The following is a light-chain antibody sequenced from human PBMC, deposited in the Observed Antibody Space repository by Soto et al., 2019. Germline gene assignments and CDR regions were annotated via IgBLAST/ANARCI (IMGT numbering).Light chain of an antibody. J-gene: IGKJ5*01. CDR3: QKYNSAPIT. CDR2: AAS. V-gene: IGKV1-27*01. CDR1: QDISNY. Sequence: DIQMTQSPSSPSASVVXRXXXXGXXSQDISNYLAWYQQKPGKVPHLLIYAASTLQSGVPSRFSGSGSGTDFTLTISGLQPEDVATYYCQKYNSAPITFGQGTRLEIK.